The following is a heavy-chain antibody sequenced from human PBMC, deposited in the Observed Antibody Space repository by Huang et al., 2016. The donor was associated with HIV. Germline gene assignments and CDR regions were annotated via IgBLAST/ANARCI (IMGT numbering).Heavy chain of an antibody. CDR3: ARHMDCSSSSCLAGGHERGPFDM. CDR1: GGSISSSSYY. CDR2: IYYSCSP. D-gene: IGHD2-2*01. J-gene: IGHJ3*02. Sequence: QLQLQESGPGLVKPSETLSLTCSVSGGSISSSSYYWGWVRQPPGKGLGWIGSIYYSCSPFYNPSPKRRVPLSVDTSKNQFSRGLSSVTAADTSVYYCARHMDCSSSSCLAGGHERGPFDMWGQGTMVTVSS. V-gene: IGHV4-39*01.